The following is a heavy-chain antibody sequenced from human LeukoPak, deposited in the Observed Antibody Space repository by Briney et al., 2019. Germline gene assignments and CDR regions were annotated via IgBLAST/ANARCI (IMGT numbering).Heavy chain of an antibody. D-gene: IGHD6-6*01. CDR2: IIPILGIA. J-gene: IGHJ4*02. CDR3: AREGYSSSSGYFDY. CDR1: GGTFSSYA. Sequence: ASVKVSCTASGGTFSSYAISWVRQAPGQGLEWMGRIIPILGIANYAQKFQGRVTITADKSTSTAYMELSSLRSEDTAVYYCAREGYSSSSGYFDYWGQGTLVTVSS. V-gene: IGHV1-69*04.